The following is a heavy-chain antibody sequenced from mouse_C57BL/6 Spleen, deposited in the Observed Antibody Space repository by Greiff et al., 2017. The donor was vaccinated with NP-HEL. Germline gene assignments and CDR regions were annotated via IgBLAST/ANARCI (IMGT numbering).Heavy chain of an antibody. CDR1: GYTFTSYW. CDR2: IDPSDSYT. V-gene: IGHV1-50*01. J-gene: IGHJ2*01. D-gene: IGHD2-5*01. Sequence: QVQLQQPGAELVKPGASVKLSCKASGYTFTSYWMQWVKQRPGQGLEWIGEIDPSDSYTNYNQKFKGKATLTVDTSSSTAYMQLSSLTSEDSAVYYCAIYYSNWAFDYWGQGTTLTVSS. CDR3: AIYYSNWAFDY.